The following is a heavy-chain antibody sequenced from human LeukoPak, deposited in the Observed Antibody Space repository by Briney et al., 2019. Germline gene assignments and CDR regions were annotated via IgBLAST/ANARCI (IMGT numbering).Heavy chain of an antibody. V-gene: IGHV3-23*01. CDR1: GFTISSYA. D-gene: IGHD6-19*01. CDR2: ISGSDGST. J-gene: IGHJ4*02. CDR3: AKDGVSLTVAGEFDN. Sequence: GGSLRLSCAASGFTISSYAMNWVRQAPGKGLEWVSAISGSDGSTYYADSVKGRYTISRDNSKSTLYLQMNSLRAEDTAVYYCAKDGVSLTVAGEFDNWGQGTLVTVSS.